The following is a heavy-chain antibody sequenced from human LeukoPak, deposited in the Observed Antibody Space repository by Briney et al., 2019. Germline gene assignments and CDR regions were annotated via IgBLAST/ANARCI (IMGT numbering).Heavy chain of an antibody. CDR3: ARVLVGASYYYYYMDV. D-gene: IGHD1-26*01. Sequence: SETLSLTCTVSGGSISSYYWSWIRQPAGKRLEWIGRIYTSGNTNYNPSLKSRVITSVDKSKNQFSLKLSSVTAADTAVYYCARVLVGASYYYYYMDVWGKGTTVTVSS. CDR1: GGSISSYY. V-gene: IGHV4-4*07. J-gene: IGHJ6*03. CDR2: IYTSGNT.